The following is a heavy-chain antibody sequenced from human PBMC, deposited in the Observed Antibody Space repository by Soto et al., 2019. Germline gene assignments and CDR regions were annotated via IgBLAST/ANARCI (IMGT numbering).Heavy chain of an antibody. J-gene: IGHJ6*02. D-gene: IGHD3-10*01. CDR2: IYYSGST. Sequence: SETLSLTCTVSGGSISSGGYYWSWIRQHPGKGLEWIGYIYYSGSTYYNPSLKSRVNISVDTSKTQFSLKLSSVLAADTAVYYCARNFYFGSGSYIYYYYGMDVWGQGTTVTVSS. V-gene: IGHV4-31*03. CDR1: GGSISSGGYY. CDR3: ARNFYFGSGSYIYYYYGMDV.